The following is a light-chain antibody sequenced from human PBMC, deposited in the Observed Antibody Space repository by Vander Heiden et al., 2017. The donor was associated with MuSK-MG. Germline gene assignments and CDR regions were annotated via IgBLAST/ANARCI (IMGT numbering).Light chain of an antibody. CDR3: QQYNSYSPWT. V-gene: IGKV1-5*03. CDR2: KAS. J-gene: IGKJ1*01. Sequence: DIQMTQSPSTLSASLADRVTITCRASQSISSWLAWYQQKPGKAPKLLIYKASSLESGVPSRFSGSGSGTEFTLTIRSLQPDDFATYYCQQYNSYSPWTFGQGTKVEIK. CDR1: QSISSW.